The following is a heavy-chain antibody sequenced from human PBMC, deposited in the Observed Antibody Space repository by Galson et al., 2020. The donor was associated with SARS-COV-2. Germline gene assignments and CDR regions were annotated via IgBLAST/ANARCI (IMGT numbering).Heavy chain of an antibody. D-gene: IGHD3-3*01. CDR1: GASISSGSYY. J-gene: IGHJ6*02. V-gene: IGHV4-61*02. Sequence: SETLSLTCTVSGASISSGSYYWSWIRQPAGKGLEWIGRIYTSGNTNYNPSLWSQVTISVDTSKNQFSLKLTSVTAADTAVYYCARGNSPCVTSFGVLTGTWSMDDGCQGTTVTVSS. CDR2: IYTSGNT. CDR3: ARGNSPCVTSFGVLTGTWSMDD.